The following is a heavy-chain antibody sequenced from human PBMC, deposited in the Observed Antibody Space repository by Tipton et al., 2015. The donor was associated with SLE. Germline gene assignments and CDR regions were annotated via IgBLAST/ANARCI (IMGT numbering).Heavy chain of an antibody. D-gene: IGHD2-15*01. CDR3: ARHWGFGCCSGGSCDYHGLDV. J-gene: IGHJ6*02. CDR1: GFSFSRCV. CDR2: ISSRNDYT. Sequence: SLRLSCAASGFSFSRCVMHWIRQAPGKGLEWLSYISSRNDYTKNADSVQGRFTISRDNAKNSLYLQMNSLRAEDTAVYYCARHWGFGCCSGGSCDYHGLDVWGQGTTITVSS. V-gene: IGHV3-11*06.